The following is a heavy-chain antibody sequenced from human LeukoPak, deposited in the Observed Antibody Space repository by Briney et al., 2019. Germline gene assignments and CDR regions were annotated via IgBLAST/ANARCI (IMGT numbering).Heavy chain of an antibody. D-gene: IGHD5-12*01. CDR3: AVKGGYNDLDAPFDY. J-gene: IGHJ4*02. CDR1: GFTFDDYA. CDR2: VNGDGSTT. Sequence: PGRSLRLPCAASGFTFDDYAMHWVRQAPGRGLEWLSHVNGDGSTTTYADSVKGRFTISRDNAKNTMYAQMNSLRVEDTAVYYCAVKGGYNDLDAPFDYWGPGTLVTVSS. V-gene: IGHV3-74*01.